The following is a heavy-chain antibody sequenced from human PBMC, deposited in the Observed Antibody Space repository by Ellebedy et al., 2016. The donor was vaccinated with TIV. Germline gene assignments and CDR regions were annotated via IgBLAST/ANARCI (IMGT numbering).Heavy chain of an antibody. Sequence: AASVKVSCKASGYTFIDYYMHWLRQAPGQGLEWMRWINPKSGDTSYAQKFQGRVTMTRDTSINTAYMELNSLTSDDTAVYYCARGPSHGAFDYWGQGTLVTVSS. D-gene: IGHD3-16*01. J-gene: IGHJ4*02. CDR1: GYTFIDYY. CDR2: INPKSGDT. CDR3: ARGPSHGAFDY. V-gene: IGHV1-2*02.